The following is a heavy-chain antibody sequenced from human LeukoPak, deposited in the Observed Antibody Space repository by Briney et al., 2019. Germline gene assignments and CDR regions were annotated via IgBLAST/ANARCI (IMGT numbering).Heavy chain of an antibody. CDR1: GASISSDY. V-gene: IGHV4-4*07. Sequence: SETLSLTCTVSGASISSDYWSWIRQPAGKGLEWIGRIYPSGSTNLSPSLKSRVTMSIDTSKKQFSLKLSSVTAADTAVYYCARLGGTNWYNWFDPWGQGTLVTVSS. J-gene: IGHJ5*02. CDR3: ARLGGTNWYNWFDP. D-gene: IGHD1-1*01. CDR2: IYPSGST.